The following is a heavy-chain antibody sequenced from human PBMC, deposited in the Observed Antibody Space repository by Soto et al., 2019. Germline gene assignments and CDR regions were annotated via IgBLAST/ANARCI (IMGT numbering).Heavy chain of an antibody. V-gene: IGHV1-46*01. CDR3: VRGYCTTSPCSGDFQF. Sequence: ASVKVSCKAPGYKFTTYFIHWVRQAPGQGLEWMGMIHPSGDTGYAQKFRGRVTMTIDTSTTTAYMELRNLTSEDTAVYFSVRGYCTTSPCSGDFQFWGQGTLVTVPS. J-gene: IGHJ1*01. CDR1: GYKFTTYF. D-gene: IGHD2-15*01. CDR2: IHPSGDT.